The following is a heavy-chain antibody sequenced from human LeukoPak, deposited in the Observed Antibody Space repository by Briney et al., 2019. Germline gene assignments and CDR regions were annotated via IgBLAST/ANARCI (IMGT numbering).Heavy chain of an antibody. Sequence: GGSLRLSCAASEFTISRYWMHWVRPAPGKGLVWVSNINNDGSITTYADSVKGRFTIPRDNVKNTLFLQMNSLGAEDTALYYCARGWNTTPRSGFDIWGLGTMVTVSS. D-gene: IGHD1/OR15-1a*01. V-gene: IGHV3-74*01. CDR2: INNDGSIT. CDR1: EFTISRYW. CDR3: ARGWNTTPRSGFDI. J-gene: IGHJ3*02.